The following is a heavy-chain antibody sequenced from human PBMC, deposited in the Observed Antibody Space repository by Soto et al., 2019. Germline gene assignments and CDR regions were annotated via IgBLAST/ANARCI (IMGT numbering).Heavy chain of an antibody. J-gene: IGHJ6*02. Sequence: SETLSLTCTVSGGSISSYYWSWIRQPPGKGLEWIGYIYYSGSTNYNPSLKSRVTISVDTSKNQFSLKLSSVTAADTAVYYCARDRCSGGSCYPYYYYGMDVWGQGTTVT. CDR1: GGSISSYY. CDR3: ARDRCSGGSCYPYYYYGMDV. D-gene: IGHD2-15*01. V-gene: IGHV4-59*01. CDR2: IYYSGST.